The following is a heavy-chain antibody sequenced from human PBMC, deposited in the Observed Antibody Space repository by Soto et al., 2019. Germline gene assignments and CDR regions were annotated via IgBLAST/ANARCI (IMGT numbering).Heavy chain of an antibody. D-gene: IGHD2-2*01. Sequence: ASVKVSCKASGYTFTSYGISWVRQAPGQGLEWMGWISAYNGNTNYAQKLQGRVTMTTDPSTSTTYMELRSLRSDDTAVYYCASSPAAIGPFDYWGQGTLVTVSS. CDR1: GYTFTSYG. J-gene: IGHJ4*02. V-gene: IGHV1-18*01. CDR3: ASSPAAIGPFDY. CDR2: ISAYNGNT.